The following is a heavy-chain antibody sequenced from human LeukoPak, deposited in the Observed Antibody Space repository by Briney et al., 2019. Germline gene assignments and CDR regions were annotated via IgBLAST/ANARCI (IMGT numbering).Heavy chain of an antibody. D-gene: IGHD6-25*01. V-gene: IGHV3-23*01. CDR2: ISDSGGST. J-gene: IGHJ6*03. Sequence: GGSLGLSCAASGFSFRSSSMNWVRQAPGKGLQWVSAISDSGGSTYYGDSVKGRFTISRDNSKNTLFLQMSSLRAEDTAVYCAKRIKVGGNSYMDAWGRGTTVIVSS. CDR3: AKRIKVGGNSYMDA. CDR1: GFSFRSSS.